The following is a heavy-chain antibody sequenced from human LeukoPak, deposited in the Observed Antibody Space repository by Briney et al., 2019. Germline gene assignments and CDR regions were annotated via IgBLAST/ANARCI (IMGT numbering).Heavy chain of an antibody. CDR2: INRDGSST. CDR3: AKVRDGWASTSSSDY. CDR1: GFTFSDYW. Sequence: GGSLRLSCAASGFTFSDYWMHWVRQAPGKGLVWVSHINRDGSSTSYADSVKGRFTVSRDNAKNTLYLQMNSLRAEDTAVYYCAKVRDGWASTSSSDYWGQGTLVTVS. D-gene: IGHD6-6*01. J-gene: IGHJ4*02. V-gene: IGHV3-74*01.